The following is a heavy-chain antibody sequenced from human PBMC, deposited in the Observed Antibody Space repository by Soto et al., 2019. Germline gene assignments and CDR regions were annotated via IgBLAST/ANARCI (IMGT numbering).Heavy chain of an antibody. Sequence: QVQLEQSGAEVKKPGSSVKVSCKASRGTFSRYTISWVRQAPVQGLEWVGGIFPVSGTTNYAQKFQGRVTITADQSTSTAYMELRSLISEDTSVYYCATDAIRGYGFGYGALDFDSWGQGTLVSVSS. D-gene: IGHD5-18*01. J-gene: IGHJ4*02. CDR2: IFPVSGTT. CDR3: ATDAIRGYGFGYGALDFDS. CDR1: RGTFSRYT. V-gene: IGHV1-69*01.